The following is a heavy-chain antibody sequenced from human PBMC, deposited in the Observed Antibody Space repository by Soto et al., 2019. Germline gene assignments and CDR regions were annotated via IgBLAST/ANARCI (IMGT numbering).Heavy chain of an antibody. CDR1: GYTFTSYY. CDR2: INPSGGST. J-gene: IGHJ4*02. D-gene: IGHD5-18*01. Sequence: GASVKVSCKASGYTFTSYYMHWVRQAPGQGLEWMGIINPSGGSTSYAQKFQGRVTMARDTSTSTVYMELSSLRSEDTAVYYCASWARFGYSYGYVYWGQGTLVTAPQ. V-gene: IGHV1-46*01. CDR3: ASWARFGYSYGYVY.